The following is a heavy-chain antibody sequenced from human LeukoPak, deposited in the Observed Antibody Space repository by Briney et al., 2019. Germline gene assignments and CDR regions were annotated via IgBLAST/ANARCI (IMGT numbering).Heavy chain of an antibody. V-gene: IGHV4-59*08. CDR1: GGSISSYY. D-gene: IGHD2-2*01. CDR3: AGRYCSSTSCDKSAVDY. J-gene: IGHJ4*02. CDR2: IYYRGST. Sequence: SETLSLTRTVSGGSISSYYWSWIRPPPAKGLEWMGYIYYRGSTNYNPSLKSRVTIPVDKSKNQFSLKLRSVPAADTAVYCCAGRYCSSTSCDKSAVDYWGQGTLVTVSS.